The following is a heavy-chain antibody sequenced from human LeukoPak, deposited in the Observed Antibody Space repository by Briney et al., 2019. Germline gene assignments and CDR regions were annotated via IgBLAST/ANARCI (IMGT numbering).Heavy chain of an antibody. D-gene: IGHD3-3*01. Sequence: ASVKVSCKASGYTFTSYGISWVRQAPGQGLEWMGWISAYNGNTNYAQKLQGRVTMTTDTSTSPAYMELRSLRSDDTAVYYCAREESITIFGVASNWFDPWGQGTLVTVSS. CDR3: AREESITIFGVASNWFDP. CDR2: ISAYNGNT. J-gene: IGHJ5*02. CDR1: GYTFTSYG. V-gene: IGHV1-18*01.